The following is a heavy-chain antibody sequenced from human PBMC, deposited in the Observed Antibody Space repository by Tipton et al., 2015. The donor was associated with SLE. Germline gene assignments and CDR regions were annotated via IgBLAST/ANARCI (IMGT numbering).Heavy chain of an antibody. J-gene: IGHJ4*02. Sequence: SLRLSCAASGFTFSSYSMNWVRQAPGKGLEWVSYISSSSSTIYYADSVKGRFTISRDNAKNSLYLQMNSRRAEDTAVYYCARDRGSSAFDYWGQGTLVTVSS. V-gene: IGHV3-48*01. CDR1: GFTFSSYS. CDR2: ISSSSSTI. D-gene: IGHD6-6*01. CDR3: ARDRGSSAFDY.